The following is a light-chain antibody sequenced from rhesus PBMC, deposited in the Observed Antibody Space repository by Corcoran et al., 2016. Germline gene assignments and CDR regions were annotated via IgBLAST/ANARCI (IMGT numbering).Light chain of an antibody. J-gene: IGKJ4*01. V-gene: IGKV1-25*01. Sequence: DIQMTQSPSSLSASVGDTVTITCRASQGISSYLAWYQQKPGKTPKLLIFKASTLQSGVPSRFSGSGAGTDFTLTISNLQPEDFETYSCQQHKSYPLTFGGGTKVEFK. CDR2: KAS. CDR3: QQHKSYPLT. CDR1: QGISSY.